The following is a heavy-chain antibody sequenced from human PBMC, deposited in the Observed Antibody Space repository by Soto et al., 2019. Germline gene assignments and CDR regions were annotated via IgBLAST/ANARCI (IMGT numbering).Heavy chain of an antibody. CDR3: ARTTGIAAARYYYGMDV. CDR1: GYTFTSYD. Sequence: ASVKVSCKASGYTFTSYDINWVRQATGQGLEWMGWMNPNSGNTGYAQKFQGRVTMTRNTSISTAYMELSSLRSEDTAVYYCARTTGIAAARYYYGMDVWGQGTTVTVSS. J-gene: IGHJ6*02. D-gene: IGHD6-13*01. CDR2: MNPNSGNT. V-gene: IGHV1-8*01.